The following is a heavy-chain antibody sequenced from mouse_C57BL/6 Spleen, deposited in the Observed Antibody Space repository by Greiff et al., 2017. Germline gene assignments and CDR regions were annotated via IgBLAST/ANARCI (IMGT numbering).Heavy chain of an antibody. CDR3: ARGPTVYYFDY. CDR1: GYTFTSYW. CDR2: IDPSDSET. V-gene: IGHV1-52*01. J-gene: IGHJ2*01. Sequence: VQLQQPGAELVRPGSSVKLSCKASGYTFTSYWMHWVKQRPIQGLEWIGNIDPSDSETHYNQKFKDKATLPVDKSSSTAYMQLSSLTSEDSAVYYCARGPTVYYFDYWGQGTTLTVSS. D-gene: IGHD4-1*02.